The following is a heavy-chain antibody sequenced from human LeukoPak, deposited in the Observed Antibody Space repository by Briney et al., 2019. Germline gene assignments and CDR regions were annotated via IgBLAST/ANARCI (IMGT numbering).Heavy chain of an antibody. CDR3: ARRPGGSYFVG. CDR2: INHSGST. J-gene: IGHJ4*02. CDR1: GGSFSGYY. V-gene: IGHV4-34*01. D-gene: IGHD1-26*01. Sequence: SETLSLTCAVYGGSFSGYYWSWIRQPPGKGLEWIGEINHSGSTNYNPSLKSRVTISVDTSKNQFSLKLSSVTAADTAVYYCARRPGGSYFVGWGQGTLVPVSS.